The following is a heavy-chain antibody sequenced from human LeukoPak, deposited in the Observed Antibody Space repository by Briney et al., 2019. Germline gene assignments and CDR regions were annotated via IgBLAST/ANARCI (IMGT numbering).Heavy chain of an antibody. D-gene: IGHD2-2*01. Sequence: GGSLRLSCAASGFTFSNYWIHWVRQAPGKGLVWVSRINSDGSSTSYADSVKGRFTISRDNAKNTLYLQMNSLRAEDTAVYYCARDLGYCSSTSCYRYGMDVWGQGTTVTVSS. CDR2: INSDGSST. CDR1: GFTFSNYW. V-gene: IGHV3-74*01. CDR3: ARDLGYCSSTSCYRYGMDV. J-gene: IGHJ6*02.